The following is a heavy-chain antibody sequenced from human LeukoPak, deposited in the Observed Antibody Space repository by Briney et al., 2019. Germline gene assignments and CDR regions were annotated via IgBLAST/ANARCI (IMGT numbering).Heavy chain of an antibody. CDR2: ISSSGSTI. V-gene: IGHV3-11*01. Sequence: GGSLRLSCAASGFTFSDYYMSWIRQAPGKGLEWVSYISSSGSTIYYADSVKGRFTISRDNAKNSLYLQMNSLRAEDTAVYYCAREGMLYVGATAYLDYWGQGTLVTVSS. J-gene: IGHJ4*02. CDR1: GFTFSDYY. D-gene: IGHD1-26*01. CDR3: AREGMLYVGATAYLDY.